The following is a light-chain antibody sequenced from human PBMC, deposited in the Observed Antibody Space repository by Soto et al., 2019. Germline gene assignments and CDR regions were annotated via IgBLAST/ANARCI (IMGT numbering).Light chain of an antibody. CDR1: QSVSSSY. Sequence: EIVLTQSPGTLSLSPGERATLSCRASQSVSSSYLAWYQQKPGQAPRLLIYGASGRATGIPDRFSGSGSGTHFTLTISNLEPEDFAVYYCQQYGSSPLFTFGPGTKVDIK. J-gene: IGKJ3*01. V-gene: IGKV3-20*01. CDR3: QQYGSSPLFT. CDR2: GAS.